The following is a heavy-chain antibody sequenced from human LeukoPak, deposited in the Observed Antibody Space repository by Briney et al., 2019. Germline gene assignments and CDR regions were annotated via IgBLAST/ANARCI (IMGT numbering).Heavy chain of an antibody. CDR2: TYYSGST. J-gene: IGHJ6*03. D-gene: IGHD6-19*01. CDR3: ARGPVAGTPYYYYYMDV. CDR1: GGSISSYY. V-gene: IGHV4-59*01. Sequence: SETLSLTCTVSGGSISSYYWSWIRQPPGKGLEWIGYTYYSGSTNYNPSLKSRVTISVDTSKNQFSLKLSSVTAADTAVYYCARGPVAGTPYYYYYMDVWGKGTTVTISS.